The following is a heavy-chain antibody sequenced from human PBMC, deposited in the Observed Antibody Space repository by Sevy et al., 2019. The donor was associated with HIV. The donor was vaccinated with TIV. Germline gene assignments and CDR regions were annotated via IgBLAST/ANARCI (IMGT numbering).Heavy chain of an antibody. CDR2: ISSSSSYI. Sequence: GGSLRLSCAASGFTFSIYSMNWVRQAPGKGLEWVSSISSSSSYIYYADSVKGRFTISRDNAKNSLYLQMNSLRAEDTAVYYCARAMIVVVISDAFDIWGQGTMVTVSS. J-gene: IGHJ3*02. CDR3: ARAMIVVVISDAFDI. V-gene: IGHV3-21*01. D-gene: IGHD3-22*01. CDR1: GFTFSIYS.